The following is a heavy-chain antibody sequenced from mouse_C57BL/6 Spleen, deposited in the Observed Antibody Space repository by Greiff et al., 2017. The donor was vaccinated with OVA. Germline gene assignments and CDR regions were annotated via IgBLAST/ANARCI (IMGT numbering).Heavy chain of an antibody. V-gene: IGHV1-62-2*01. D-gene: IGHD2-13*01. Sequence: VQLQQSGAELVKPGASVKLSCKASGYTFTEYTIHWVKQRSGQGLEWIGWFYPGSGSIKYNEKFKDKATLTADKSPSTVYMELSRLTSEDSAVYFCARHGRPLGDCDWGYYFDYWGQGTTLTVSS. CDR1: GYTFTEYT. J-gene: IGHJ2*01. CDR2: FYPGSGSI. CDR3: ARHGRPLGDCDWGYYFDY.